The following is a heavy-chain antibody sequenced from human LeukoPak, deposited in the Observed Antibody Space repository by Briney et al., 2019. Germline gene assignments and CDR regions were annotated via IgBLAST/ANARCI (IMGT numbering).Heavy chain of an antibody. V-gene: IGHV4-61*02. CDR3: ARDMTGSGWNDAFDS. CDR1: GAPISSDSYY. Sequence: PSETLSLTCTVSGAPISSDSYYWSWIRQPAGKGLEWIGRIYSSGNSKYNPALMSRVTISLDTSKNQLSLNLSSVTAADTAVYYCARDMTGSGWNDAFDSWGQGTMVSVSS. D-gene: IGHD6-19*01. CDR2: IYSSGNS. J-gene: IGHJ3*02.